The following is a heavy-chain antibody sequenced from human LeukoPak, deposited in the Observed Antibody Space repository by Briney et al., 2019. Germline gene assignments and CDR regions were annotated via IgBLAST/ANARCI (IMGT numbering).Heavy chain of an antibody. Sequence: SETLSLSCAVSDYSVTSAYYWGWIRQFPGKGLEGIGSIFHGETTYYNPSLESRVTISVDPSKNQFSLRLTSVTAADTAVYYCARVGSRWYWDDYWGQGPLVTVSS. CDR2: IFHGETT. V-gene: IGHV4-38-2*01. J-gene: IGHJ4*02. CDR1: DYSVTSAYY. CDR3: ARVGSRWYWDDY. D-gene: IGHD6-13*01.